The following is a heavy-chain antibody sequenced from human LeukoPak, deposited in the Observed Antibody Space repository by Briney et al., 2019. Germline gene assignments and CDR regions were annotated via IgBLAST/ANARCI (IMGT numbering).Heavy chain of an antibody. D-gene: IGHD3-10*02. CDR3: AELGITMIGDV. J-gene: IGHJ6*04. CDR2: ITSSSTYT. Sequence: KTGGSLRLSCAASGFSFSSYNMNWVRQTPGRGLEWVSSITSSSTYTFYADSVKGRFTISRDNARNSLYLQMNSLRAEDTAVYYCAELGITMIGDVWGKGTTVTISS. CDR1: GFSFSSYN. V-gene: IGHV3-21*01.